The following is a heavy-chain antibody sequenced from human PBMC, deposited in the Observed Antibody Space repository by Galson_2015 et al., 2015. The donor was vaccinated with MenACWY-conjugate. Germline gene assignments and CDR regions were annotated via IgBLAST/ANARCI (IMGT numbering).Heavy chain of an antibody. D-gene: IGHD2-15*01. CDR1: GLTFSNVW. Sequence: SVRVSCEPSGLTFSNVWMSWVRQTRGKGLEGVARIRCRTDGGTTDYATPVKGRFTILRDDSAKTLYLQMNSLKIEDTAMYYCTRDRDVGGSRWWFDPWGQGTLVTVSS. V-gene: IGHV3-15*01. J-gene: IGHJ5*02. CDR2: IRCRTDGGTT. CDR3: TRDRDVGGSRWWFDP.